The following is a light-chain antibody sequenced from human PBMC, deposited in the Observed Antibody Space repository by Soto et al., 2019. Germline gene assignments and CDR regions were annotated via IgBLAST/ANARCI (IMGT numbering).Light chain of an antibody. CDR1: SSDIGAYNY. V-gene: IGLV2-14*01. Sequence: QSALTQPASVSGSPGQSITISCTGSSSDIGAYNYVSWFQQYPGKAPKLIISEVSNRSSGVSNRFSGSKSGTAASLTTSGLQTEDEADYFCFSFTTDWTHVFGTGTKVTVL. J-gene: IGLJ1*01. CDR3: FSFTTDWTHV. CDR2: EVS.